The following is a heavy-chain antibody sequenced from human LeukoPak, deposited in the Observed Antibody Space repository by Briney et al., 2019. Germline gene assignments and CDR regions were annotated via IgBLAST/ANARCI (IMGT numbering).Heavy chain of an antibody. J-gene: IGHJ4*02. V-gene: IGHV1-69*05. CDR1: GGTFSSYA. Sequence: GASVKVSCKASGGTFSSYAISCVRQAPGQGLEWMGRIIPIFGTANYAQKFQGRVTITTDESTNTAYMELSSLRSEDTAVYYCARGVGVPAAKTHLDYWGQGSLVTVSS. D-gene: IGHD2-2*01. CDR2: IIPIFGTA. CDR3: ARGVGVPAAKTHLDY.